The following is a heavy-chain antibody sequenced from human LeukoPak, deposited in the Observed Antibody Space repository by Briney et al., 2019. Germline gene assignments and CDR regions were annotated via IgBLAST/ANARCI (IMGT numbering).Heavy chain of an antibody. CDR1: GGPISSYY. CDR3: ARGGWYYFY. V-gene: IGHV4-59*01. Sequence: SETLSLTCTVSGGPISSYYWSWIWQPPGKGLEWIGYIYYSGSTNYNPSLKSRVTISVDTSKNQFSLKLSSVTAADTAVYYCARGGWYYFYWGQGTLVTVSS. J-gene: IGHJ4*02. CDR2: IYYSGST. D-gene: IGHD6-19*01.